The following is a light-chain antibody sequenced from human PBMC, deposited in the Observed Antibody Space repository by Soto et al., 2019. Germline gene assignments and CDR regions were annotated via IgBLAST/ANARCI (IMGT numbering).Light chain of an antibody. CDR3: AVWDDRLRAVV. J-gene: IGLJ2*01. CDR1: SSNVGSNY. Sequence: QSVLAQSPSASGTPGQRVTISCSGGSSNVGSNYVYWYQHLPGTAPRHLIQSDNQRPSGVPDRFSGSKSGTSATLAIGGLRSEDEGYYYCAVWDDRLRAVVFGGGTKLTVL. V-gene: IGLV1-47*02. CDR2: SDN.